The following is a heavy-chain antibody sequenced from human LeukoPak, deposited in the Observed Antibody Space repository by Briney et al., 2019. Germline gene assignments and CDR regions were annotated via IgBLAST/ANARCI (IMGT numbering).Heavy chain of an antibody. J-gene: IGHJ4*02. V-gene: IGHV3-30*18. D-gene: IGHD3-3*01. CDR3: AKFFPGDY. Sequence: GGSLRLSCAASGFTFSSYGMHWVRQAPGKGLEWVAVISYDGSNKYYADSVKGRFTISRDNSKNTLYLQMNSLRAEDTAVYYCAKFFPGDYWGQGTLVTVSS. CDR2: ISYDGSNK. CDR1: GFTFSSYG.